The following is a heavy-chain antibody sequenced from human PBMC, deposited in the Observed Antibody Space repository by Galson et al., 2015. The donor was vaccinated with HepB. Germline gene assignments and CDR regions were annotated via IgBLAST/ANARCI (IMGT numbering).Heavy chain of an antibody. Sequence: QSGAEVKKPGESLTISCKASGYSFSNYWINWVRQMPGKGLEWMGSIDATASYTKYSPSFQGHVTISADNSISTAYLQWSSLKVSDSAMYYCARSRGYRYGSGEWHFDLWGRGTLVTVSS. J-gene: IGHJ2*01. D-gene: IGHD5-12*01. CDR1: GYSFSNYW. CDR2: IDATASYT. CDR3: ARSRGYRYGSGEWHFDL. V-gene: IGHV5-10-1*01.